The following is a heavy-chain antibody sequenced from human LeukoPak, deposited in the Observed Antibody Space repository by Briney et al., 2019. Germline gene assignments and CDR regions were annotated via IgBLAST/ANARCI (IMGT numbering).Heavy chain of an antibody. J-gene: IGHJ3*02. V-gene: IGHV3-74*01. Sequence: PGGSLRLSCAASGFTFRTYWMHWVRQAPGKGLVRVSRIDNDGSDTIYADSVKGRFTVSRDNAKNTVYLQMNSLRVGDTAVYYCARGGFSHGFDIWSQGTVVTVSS. D-gene: IGHD3-22*01. CDR1: GFTFRTYW. CDR3: ARGGFSHGFDI. CDR2: IDNDGSDT.